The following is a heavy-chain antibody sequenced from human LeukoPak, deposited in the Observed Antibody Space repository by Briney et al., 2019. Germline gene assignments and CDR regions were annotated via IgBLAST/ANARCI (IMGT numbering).Heavy chain of an antibody. V-gene: IGHV3-13*01. CDR3: ARGGEQLVSSDPGSFDY. CDR2: IGTAGDT. CDR1: GFTFSSYD. Sequence: PGGSLRLSCAASGFTFSSYDMHWVRQATGKGLEWVSAIGTAGDTYYPGSVRGRFTISRENAKNSLYLQMNSPRAGDTAVYYCARGGEQLVSSDPGSFDYWGQGTLVTVSS. D-gene: IGHD6-6*01. J-gene: IGHJ4*02.